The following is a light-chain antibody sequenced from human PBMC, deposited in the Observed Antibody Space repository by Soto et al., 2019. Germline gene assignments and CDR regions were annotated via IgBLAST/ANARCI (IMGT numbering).Light chain of an antibody. CDR3: SSYTSSSTRV. V-gene: IGLV2-14*01. CDR1: SSDVGGYNF. CDR2: EVS. J-gene: IGLJ1*01. Sequence: QSVPTQPASVSGSPGQSITISCSGTSSDVGGYNFVSWYQHHPGKAPKLMIYEVSNRPSGVSNRFSGSKSGITASLTISGLQAEDEADYNCSSYTSSSTRVFGTGTKLTVL.